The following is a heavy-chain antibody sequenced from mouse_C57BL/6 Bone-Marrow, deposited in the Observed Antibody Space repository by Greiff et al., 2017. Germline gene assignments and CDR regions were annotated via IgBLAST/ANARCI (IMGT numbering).Heavy chain of an antibody. D-gene: IGHD1-1*01. CDR3: ARSYPWFAY. CDR1: GYAFSSSW. V-gene: IGHV1-82*01. J-gene: IGHJ3*01. CDR2: IYPGDGDT. Sequence: VQLQQSGPELVKPGASVKISCKASGYAFSSSWMNWVKQRPGKGLEWIGRIYPGDGDTHYNGKFKGKATLTADKSSSTAYMQLSRLPSEDSAVDICARSYPWFAYWGQGTLVTVSA.